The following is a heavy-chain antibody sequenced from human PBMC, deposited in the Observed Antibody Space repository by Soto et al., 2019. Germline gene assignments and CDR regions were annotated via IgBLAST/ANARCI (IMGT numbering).Heavy chain of an antibody. J-gene: IGHJ4*02. D-gene: IGHD3-22*01. CDR1: GYTFTIYG. CDR2: ISGYNGNT. V-gene: IGHV1-18*04. CDR3: ARVDYIDSSGYYGY. Sequence: QVQLVQSGAEVKKPGASVKVSCKASGYTFTIYGISWVRQAPGQGLEWMGWISGYNGNTDYAQHLKDRVTLTTCASTRSVYMELRSLRSDDTAVYYCARVDYIDSSGYYGYWGQGTLITVSS.